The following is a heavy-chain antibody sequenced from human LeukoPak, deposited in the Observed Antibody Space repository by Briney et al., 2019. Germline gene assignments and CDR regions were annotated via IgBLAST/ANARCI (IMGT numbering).Heavy chain of an antibody. CDR1: GYSIRSGYY. Sequence: SETLSLTCAVSGYSIRSGYYWAWIRQPPGKGLEWIGSLHHTRSTYYNPSLKSRVTMSVDRSNNKFSLNLNSVTAADTAVYYCAALYSNYYYMDVWGKGTTVTVSS. CDR2: LHHTRST. D-gene: IGHD4-11*01. J-gene: IGHJ6*03. V-gene: IGHV4-38-2*01. CDR3: AALYSNYYYMDV.